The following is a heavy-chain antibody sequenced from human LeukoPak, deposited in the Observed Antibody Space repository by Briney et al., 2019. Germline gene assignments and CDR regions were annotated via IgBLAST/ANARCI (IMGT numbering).Heavy chain of an antibody. CDR3: ARDLNTGYSSGWYIDY. J-gene: IGHJ4*02. D-gene: IGHD6-19*01. Sequence: GGSLRLSCAASGFTFSSYSMNWVGQAPGKGLEWVSSISSSSSYIYYADSVKGRFTISRDNAKNSLYLQMNSLRAEDTAVYYCARDLNTGYSSGWYIDYWGQGTLVTVSS. CDR1: GFTFSSYS. V-gene: IGHV3-21*01. CDR2: ISSSSSYI.